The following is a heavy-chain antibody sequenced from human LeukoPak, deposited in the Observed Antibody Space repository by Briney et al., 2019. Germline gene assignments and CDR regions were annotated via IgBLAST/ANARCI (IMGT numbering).Heavy chain of an antibody. CDR2: ISYDGSNK. Sequence: GGSLRLSCAASGFTFSSYAMHWVRQAPGKGLEWVAVISYDGSNKYYADSVKGRFTISRDNSKNTLYLQMNSLRAEDTAVYYCARGHSSSWYSGYYYYMDVWGKGTTVTVSS. CDR3: ARGHSSSWYSGYYYYMDV. V-gene: IGHV3-30-3*01. CDR1: GFTFSSYA. D-gene: IGHD6-13*01. J-gene: IGHJ6*03.